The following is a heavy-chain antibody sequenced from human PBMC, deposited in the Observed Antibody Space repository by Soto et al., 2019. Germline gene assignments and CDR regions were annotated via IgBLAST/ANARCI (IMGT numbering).Heavy chain of an antibody. D-gene: IGHD3-22*01. Sequence: QVQLQESGPELVKPSETLSLTGTVSGGSVSSATDYWTWIRQPPGKGLEWIGYTDYSGNTDRNPSLMSRVTISIDTSKNQFSLTLSSVTAADTAVYSCARQSSYDSAHYHYWFDPWGRGILVTVSS. CDR3: ARQSSYDSAHYHYWFDP. CDR1: GGSVSSATDY. CDR2: TDYSGNT. V-gene: IGHV4-61*01. J-gene: IGHJ5*02.